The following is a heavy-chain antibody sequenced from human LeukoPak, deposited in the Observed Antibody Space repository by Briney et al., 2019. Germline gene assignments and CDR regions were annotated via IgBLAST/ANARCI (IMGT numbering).Heavy chain of an antibody. CDR1: GGSISSYY. CDR3: ARDLGMGYCSGGSCYGLDY. D-gene: IGHD2-15*01. Sequence: SETLSLTCTVSGGSISSYYWSWIRQPPGKGLEWIGYIYDSGSTNYNPSPKSRVTISIDTSKNQFSLKLSSVTAADTAVYYCARDLGMGYCSGGSCYGLDYWGQGTLVTVSS. J-gene: IGHJ4*02. V-gene: IGHV4-59*01. CDR2: IYDSGST.